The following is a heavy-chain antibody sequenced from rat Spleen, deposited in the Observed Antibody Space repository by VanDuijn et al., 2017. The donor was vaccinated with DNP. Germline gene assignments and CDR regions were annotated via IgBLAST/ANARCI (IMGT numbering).Heavy chain of an antibody. D-gene: IGHD4-3*01. Sequence: EVQLVESGGDLVQPGRSLKLSCIASGFTFNNYWMTWIRQVPGKGLEWFASITSSGSETYYPDSVKGRFTISRDNARNTLYLQMDSLRSEDTATYYCARWNSGHFDYWGQGVMVSVSS. CDR1: GFTFNNYW. V-gene: IGHV5-31*01. J-gene: IGHJ2*01. CDR2: ITSSGSET. CDR3: ARWNSGHFDY.